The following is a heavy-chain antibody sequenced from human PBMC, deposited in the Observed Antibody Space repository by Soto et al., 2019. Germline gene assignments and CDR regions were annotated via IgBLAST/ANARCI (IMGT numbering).Heavy chain of an antibody. CDR1: GYRFTSYW. CDR2: IYPGDFDT. J-gene: IGHJ4*02. V-gene: IGHV5-51*01. D-gene: IGHD3-22*01. CDR3: ARRVSDFYDSSGYYYYFDY. Sequence: GESLKISCKGSGYRFTSYWVGWVRQMPGKGLEYMGIIYPGDFDTRYSPSFQGQVTISVDTSINTAYLQWSSLKASDTAMYYCARRVSDFYDSSGYYYYFDYWGQGTLVTVSS.